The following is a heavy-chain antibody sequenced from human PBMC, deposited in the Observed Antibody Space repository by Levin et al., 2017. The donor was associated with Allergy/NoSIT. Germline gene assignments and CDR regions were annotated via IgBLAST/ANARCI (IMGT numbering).Heavy chain of an antibody. CDR3: VRERVGYFDI. Sequence: SETLSLTCAVSGYSITSDHSWGWIRQSPGKGLELIVSTYHSGSTYYNPSLKSRVTNSRDTSKNQFSLNLSSVTAADTATYYCVRERVGYFDIWGQGIMVTVST. J-gene: IGHJ3*02. V-gene: IGHV4-38-2*02. D-gene: IGHD3-22*01. CDR2: TYHSGST. CDR1: GYSITSDHS.